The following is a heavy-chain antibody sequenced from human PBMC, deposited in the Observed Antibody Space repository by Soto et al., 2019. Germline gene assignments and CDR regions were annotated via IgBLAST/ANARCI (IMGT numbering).Heavy chain of an antibody. J-gene: IGHJ4*02. Sequence: EVQLVESGGGLVKPGGSLRLSCAASGFTFSSYSRNWVRQAPGKGLEWVSSISESSSDIYYADSLKGRFPISRDNAKNSLYLPMNSLRAEDTAVYYCAREGRFQDFDYWGQGTLVTVSS. CDR1: GFTFSSYS. CDR2: ISESSSDI. V-gene: IGHV3-21*06. D-gene: IGHD3-16*01. CDR3: AREGRFQDFDY.